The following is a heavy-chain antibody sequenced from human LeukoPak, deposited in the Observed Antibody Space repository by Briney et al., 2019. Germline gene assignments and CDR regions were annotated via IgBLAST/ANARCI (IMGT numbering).Heavy chain of an antibody. V-gene: IGHV3-43*02. CDR1: GFTFDDYA. J-gene: IGHJ6*02. CDR3: AKDIAPCGDDCYVHYGMDV. D-gene: IGHD2-21*02. Sequence: GGSLRLSCAASGFTFDDYAMHWVRHAPGKGLEWVSLISGDGGSTYYADSVKGRFTISRDNSKNSLYLQMNSLRTEDTALYYCAKDIAPCGDDCYVHYGMDVWGQGTTVTVSS. CDR2: ISGDGGST.